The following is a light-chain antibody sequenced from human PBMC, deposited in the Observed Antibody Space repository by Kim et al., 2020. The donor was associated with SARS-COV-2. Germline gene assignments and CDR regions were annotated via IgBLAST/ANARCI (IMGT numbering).Light chain of an antibody. V-gene: IGKV3-15*01. J-gene: IGKJ4*01. CDR2: GAS. CDR3: RQYNDCSLLT. CDR1: QSVRNN. Sequence: IVMTQSPATLSLSPGERVTLSCRASQSVRNNLAWYQQRPSQAPRLLIYGASTRATDVSERFSGSRSVTEFTLTILSLQSADLAVYYCRQYNDCSLLTFGGGTKVDIK.